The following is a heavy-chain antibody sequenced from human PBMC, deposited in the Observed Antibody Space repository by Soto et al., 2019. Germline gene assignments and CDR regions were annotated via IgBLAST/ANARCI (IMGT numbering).Heavy chain of an antibody. Sequence: SETLSLTCTVSGGSISSGDYYWCWIRQPPGKGLEWIGYIYYSGSTYYNPSLKSRVTISVDTSKNQFSLKLSSVTAADTAVYYCARSLYYDLWSGSEGGNQNCFDPWGQGTLVTVSS. J-gene: IGHJ5*02. D-gene: IGHD3-3*01. V-gene: IGHV4-30-4*01. CDR2: IYYSGST. CDR1: GGSISSGDYY. CDR3: ARSLYYDLWSGSEGGNQNCFDP.